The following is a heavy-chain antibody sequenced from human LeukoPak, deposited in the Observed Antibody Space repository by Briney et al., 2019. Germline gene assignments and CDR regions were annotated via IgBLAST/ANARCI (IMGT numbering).Heavy chain of an antibody. V-gene: IGHV3-7*01. J-gene: IGHJ4*02. CDR1: GLTFSSYS. CDR3: AREKGIVGPFDY. Sequence: TGGSLRLSCAASGLTFSSYSMSWVRHAPGKGLEWVANIKQDGSEKYYVDSVKGRFNISRDNAKNSLYLQMNSLRAEDTAVYYCAREKGIVGPFDYWGQGTLVTVSS. D-gene: IGHD1-26*01. CDR2: IKQDGSEK.